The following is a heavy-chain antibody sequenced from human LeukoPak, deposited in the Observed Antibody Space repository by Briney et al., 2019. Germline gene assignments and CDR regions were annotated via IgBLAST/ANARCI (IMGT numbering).Heavy chain of an antibody. J-gene: IGHJ6*03. V-gene: IGHV4-34*01. CDR3: TRPYYYYMDV. CDR2: INHSGST. Sequence: SETLSLTCAVYGGSFSGYYWSWIRQPPGKVLEWIGEINHSGSTNYNPSLKSRVTISVDTSKNQFSLKLSSVTAADTAVYYCTRPYYYYMDVWGTGTTVTVSS. CDR1: GGSFSGYY.